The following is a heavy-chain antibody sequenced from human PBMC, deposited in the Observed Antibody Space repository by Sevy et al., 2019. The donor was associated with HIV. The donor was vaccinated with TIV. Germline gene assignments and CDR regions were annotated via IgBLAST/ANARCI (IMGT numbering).Heavy chain of an antibody. CDR2: FSFGCGKI. J-gene: IGHJ4*02. V-gene: IGHV3-23*01. CDR3: AREGCSKPHDY. D-gene: IGHD3-10*02. CDR1: GFTFSSYA. Sequence: GGSLRLSCAASGFTFSSYAMSWVRQAPGKGLEWVSTFSFGCGKINYADSVKGRFTTSRDNAKNTLYLQMHSLRAEDTAVYYCAREGCSKPHDYWGQRTLVTVSS.